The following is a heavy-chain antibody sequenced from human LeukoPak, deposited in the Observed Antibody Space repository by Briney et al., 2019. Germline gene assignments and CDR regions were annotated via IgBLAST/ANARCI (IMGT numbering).Heavy chain of an antibody. CDR3: ARDSGFGELVTYYFDY. CDR1: GLNFSNYG. D-gene: IGHD3-10*01. J-gene: IGHJ4*02. Sequence: PGGSLRLSCAASGLNFSNYGMHWVRQVPGTGLEWVAVIWYDGNTKYYANYVKGRFTVSRDNSKNTLYLQMNILRPEDTAIYYCARDSGFGELVTYYFDYWGQGTLVTVSS. CDR2: IWYDGNTK. V-gene: IGHV3-33*01.